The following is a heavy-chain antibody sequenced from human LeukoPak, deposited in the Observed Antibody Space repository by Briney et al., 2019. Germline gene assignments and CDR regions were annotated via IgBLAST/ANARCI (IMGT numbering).Heavy chain of an antibody. CDR2: IHYTGTT. D-gene: IGHD1-26*01. J-gene: IGHJ3*02. Sequence: PSETLSVTCIVSGGSINNHYWTWIRQTPGKGLEWIGDIHYTGTTKFNPSLKSRVTISVDTSKNQFSLELSSVTATDTAVYFCATNRAGTYDRPFEIWGQGTMVTVSS. CDR3: ATNRAGTYDRPFEI. V-gene: IGHV4-59*08. CDR1: GGSINNHY.